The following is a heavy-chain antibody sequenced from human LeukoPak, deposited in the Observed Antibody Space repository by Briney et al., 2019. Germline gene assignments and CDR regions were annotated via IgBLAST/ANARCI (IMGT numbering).Heavy chain of an antibody. CDR2: ISGSGGST. Sequence: GGSLRLSCAASGFTFSSYAMSWVRHAPGKGLEWVSAISGSGGSTYYADSVKGRFTISRDNSKSTLYLQMNSLRAEDTAVYYCAKDRPGRIAVAAIFDYWGQGTLVTVSS. J-gene: IGHJ4*02. V-gene: IGHV3-23*01. D-gene: IGHD6-19*01. CDR3: AKDRPGRIAVAAIFDY. CDR1: GFTFSSYA.